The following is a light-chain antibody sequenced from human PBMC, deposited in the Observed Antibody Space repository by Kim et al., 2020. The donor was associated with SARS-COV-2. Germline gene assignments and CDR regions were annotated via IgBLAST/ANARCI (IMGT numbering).Light chain of an antibody. CDR2: EDN. CDR3: QSYDSNNHVV. Sequence: NFMLTQPHSVSESPGKTVTISCTGSSGSIASNYVQWYQQRPGSAPTTVIYEDNQRPSGVPDRFSGSIDSSSNSASLTISGLKTEDEADYYCQSYDSNNHVVFGGETQLTVL. CDR1: SGSIASNY. V-gene: IGLV6-57*02. J-gene: IGLJ2*01.